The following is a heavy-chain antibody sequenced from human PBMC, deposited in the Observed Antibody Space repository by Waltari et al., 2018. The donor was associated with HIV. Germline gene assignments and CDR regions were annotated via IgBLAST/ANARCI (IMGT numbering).Heavy chain of an antibody. Sequence: QVQLVQSGAEVKKPGASVKVSCKASGYTFTGYYMHWVRQAPGQGLEWMGWINPNSGGTNYVQKFQGRVTMTRDTSISTAYMELSRLRSDDTAVYYCAREEGRAAAGTDYWGQGTLVTVSS. J-gene: IGHJ4*02. CDR3: AREEGRAAAGTDY. CDR1: GYTFTGYY. CDR2: INPNSGGT. V-gene: IGHV1-2*02. D-gene: IGHD6-13*01.